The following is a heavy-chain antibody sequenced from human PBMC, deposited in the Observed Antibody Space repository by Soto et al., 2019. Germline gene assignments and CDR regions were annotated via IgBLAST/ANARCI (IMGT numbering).Heavy chain of an antibody. CDR1: GFTFSSYG. CDR3: ARGPGVGEGTYYYYGMAV. V-gene: IGHV3-33*01. Sequence: QVQLVESGGGVVQPGRSLRLSCAASGFTFSSYGMHWVRQAPGKGLEWVAVIWYDGGNKYYADSVKARFTISRDNSKNTLYLQMNSLRAEDTAVYYCARGPGVGEGTYYYYGMAVWGQGTTVTVSS. CDR2: IWYDGGNK. D-gene: IGHD3-3*01. J-gene: IGHJ6*02.